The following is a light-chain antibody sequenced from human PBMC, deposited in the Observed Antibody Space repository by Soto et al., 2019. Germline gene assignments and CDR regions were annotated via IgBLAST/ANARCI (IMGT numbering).Light chain of an antibody. CDR3: QQLNNYPQNT. J-gene: IGKJ2*01. CDR2: GAS. Sequence: DIPLTQSPSFLSASVGDRVTITCRASQGIATYLAWYQQKPGKAPNLLIYGASTLQSGVPSRFSGRGSGTEFTLTISSLQPEDFATYFCQQLNNYPQNTFGQGTKLEIK. CDR1: QGIATY. V-gene: IGKV1-9*01.